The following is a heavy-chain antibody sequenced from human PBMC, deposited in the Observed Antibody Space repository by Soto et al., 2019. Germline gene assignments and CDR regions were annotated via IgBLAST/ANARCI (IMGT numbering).Heavy chain of an antibody. CDR2: ISDRGTT. CDR1: GGSIDDYY. J-gene: IGHJ5*02. V-gene: IGHV4-59*01. Sequence: SETVSLTCTVFGGSIDDYYWSWIRQSPGKGLEWIGHISDRGTTDYNPSLKSRVTISVDRSKKQFSLKVTSVTAADTAVYYCARDRWTARANWFDPWGQGTLVTVSS. CDR3: ARDRWTARANWFDP. D-gene: IGHD3-16*02.